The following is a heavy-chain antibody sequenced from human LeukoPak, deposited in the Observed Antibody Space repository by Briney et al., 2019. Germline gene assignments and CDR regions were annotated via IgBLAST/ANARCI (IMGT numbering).Heavy chain of an antibody. V-gene: IGHV4-59*01. CDR1: GGSISSYY. CDR3: ARELYGSGSYYNWFDP. J-gene: IGHJ5*02. D-gene: IGHD3-10*01. CDR2: IYYSGST. Sequence: SETLSLTCTVSGGSISSYYWSWIRQPPGKGLEWIGYIYYSGSTNYNPSLKSRVTISVDTSKNQFSLKLSSVTAEDTAVYYCARELYGSGSYYNWFDPWGQETLVTVSS.